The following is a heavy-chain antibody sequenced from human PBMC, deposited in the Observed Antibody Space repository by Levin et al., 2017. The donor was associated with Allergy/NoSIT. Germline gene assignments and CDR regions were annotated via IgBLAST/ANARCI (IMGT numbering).Heavy chain of an antibody. CDR2: ISRNGGGT. J-gene: IGHJ4*02. Sequence: PGGSLRLSCAASGFNFNNYAMSWVRQGPGKGLEWVSAISRNGGGTWYAESVKGRFTISRDNSKNTMYLQMNTLRVEDTAIYYCADEGRGGEANGVHYWGQGTLVTVSS. CDR3: ADEGRGGEANGVHY. D-gene: IGHD2-21*01. V-gene: IGHV3-23*01. CDR1: GFNFNNYA.